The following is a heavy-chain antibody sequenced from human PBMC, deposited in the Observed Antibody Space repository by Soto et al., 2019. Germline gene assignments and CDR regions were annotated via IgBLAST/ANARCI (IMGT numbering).Heavy chain of an antibody. J-gene: IGHJ4*02. CDR1: GFTFSSYA. D-gene: IGHD4-17*01. CDR3: AAEDYDY. V-gene: IGHV3-30-3*01. CDR2: ISYDGSNK. Sequence: VGSLTLSFAASGFTFSSYAMHWVRQPPGKGLEWVAVISYDGSNKYYADSVKGRFTISRDNSKNTLYLQMNSLRAEDKAVYYCAAEDYDYWGQGTLVTVS.